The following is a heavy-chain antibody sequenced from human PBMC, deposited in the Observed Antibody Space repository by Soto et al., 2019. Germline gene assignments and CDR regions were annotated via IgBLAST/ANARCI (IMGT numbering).Heavy chain of an antibody. Sequence: QVQLVQSGAEVKKPGSSVKVSCKASGGTFSSYAISWVRQAPGQGLEWMGGIIPIFGTANYAQKFQGRVTITADKSTSTAYMELSSLRSEDTAVYYCAKGYSSGWYLHLYYYYYYGMDVWGKGPRSPSPQ. V-gene: IGHV1-69*06. CDR2: IIPIFGTA. CDR1: GGTFSSYA. J-gene: IGHJ6*01. D-gene: IGHD6-19*01. CDR3: AKGYSSGWYLHLYYYYYYGMDV.